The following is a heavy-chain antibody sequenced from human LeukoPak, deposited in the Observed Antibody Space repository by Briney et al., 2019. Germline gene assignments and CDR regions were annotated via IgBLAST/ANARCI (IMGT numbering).Heavy chain of an antibody. J-gene: IGHJ6*02. CDR1: GFTVSSNY. V-gene: IGHV3-53*04. CDR3: ARARYSYVPHYYYYGMDV. D-gene: IGHD5-18*01. Sequence: GGSLRLSCAASGFTVSSNYMSWVRQAPGKGLEWVSVIYSGGSTYYADSVKGRFTISRHNSKNTLYLQMNSLRAEDTAVYYCARARYSYVPHYYYYGMDVWGQGATVTVSS. CDR2: IYSGGST.